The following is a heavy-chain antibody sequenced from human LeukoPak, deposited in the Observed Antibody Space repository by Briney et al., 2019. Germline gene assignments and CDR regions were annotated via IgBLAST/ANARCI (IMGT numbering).Heavy chain of an antibody. Sequence: SETLSLTCTVSGGSISSYYWSWIRQPPGKGLEWIGYIHYSGSTNYNPSLKSRVTISVDTSKNQFSLKLSSVTAADTAVYYCARQQSQWPGRYFDYWGQGTLVTVSS. CDR2: IHYSGST. D-gene: IGHD6-19*01. CDR1: GGSISSYY. CDR3: ARQQSQWPGRYFDY. V-gene: IGHV4-59*08. J-gene: IGHJ4*02.